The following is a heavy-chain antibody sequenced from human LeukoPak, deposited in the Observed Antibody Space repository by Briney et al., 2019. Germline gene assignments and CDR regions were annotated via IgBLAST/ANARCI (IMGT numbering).Heavy chain of an antibody. Sequence: SVKVSCKASGGTFSSYATSWVRQAPGQGLEWMGRIIPIFGTANYAQKFQGRVTITTDESTSTAYMELSSLRSEDTAVYYCARATVTTRYFDYWGQGTLVTVSS. V-gene: IGHV1-69*05. CDR3: ARATVTTRYFDY. CDR1: GGTFSSYA. J-gene: IGHJ4*02. D-gene: IGHD4-17*01. CDR2: IIPIFGTA.